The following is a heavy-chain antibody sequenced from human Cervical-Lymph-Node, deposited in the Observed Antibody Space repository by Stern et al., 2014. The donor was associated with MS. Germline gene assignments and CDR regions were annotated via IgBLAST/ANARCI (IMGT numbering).Heavy chain of an antibody. CDR1: GGSFSGYY. J-gene: IGHJ3*02. CDR2: INHSGST. D-gene: IGHD6-6*01. CDR3: ARGRRIAARLTAAFDI. V-gene: IGHV4-34*01. Sequence: QVQLQQWGAGLLKPSETLSLTCAVYGGSFSGYYWSWIRQPPGKGLEWIGEINHSGSTNYTPSLKSRVTISVDTSKNQFSLKLSSVTAADTAVYYCARGRRIAARLTAAFDIWGQGTMVTVSS.